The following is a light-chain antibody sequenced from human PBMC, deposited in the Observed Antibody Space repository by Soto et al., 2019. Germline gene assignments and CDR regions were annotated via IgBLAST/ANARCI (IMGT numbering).Light chain of an antibody. J-gene: IGLJ3*02. CDR1: NSDVGGYNY. CDR2: EVS. CDR3: SSYTSSSTRV. V-gene: IGLV2-14*01. Sequence: QSVLTQPASVSGSPGQSITISCTGTNSDVGGYNYVSWYQQHPGKAPKLIIFEVSDRPSGVSSRFSGSKSGNTASLTISGLQPEDEADYYCSSYTSSSTRVFGGGTKVTVL.